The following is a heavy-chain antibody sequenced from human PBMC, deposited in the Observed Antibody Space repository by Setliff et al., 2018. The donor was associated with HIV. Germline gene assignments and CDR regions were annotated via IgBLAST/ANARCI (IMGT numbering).Heavy chain of an antibody. CDR2: LRTGTGDT. CDR3: VRRATAAEVFDY. J-gene: IGHJ4*02. D-gene: IGHD6-13*01. Sequence: GASVKVSCKASGYTFTSYGISWVRQAPGQRLEWMGWLRTGTGDTSYSVKFQGRLTITRDTSANTAYMELSNLRSEDTAVYYCVRRATAAEVFDYWGQGTLVTAPQ. V-gene: IGHV1-18*01. CDR1: GYTFTSYG.